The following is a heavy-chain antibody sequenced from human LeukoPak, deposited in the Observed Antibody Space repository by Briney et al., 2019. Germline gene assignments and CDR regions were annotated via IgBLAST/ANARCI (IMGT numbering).Heavy chain of an antibody. CDR1: GGTFSSYA. V-gene: IGHV1-69*04. CDR2: IIPILGIA. D-gene: IGHD6-13*01. CDR3: ARAAAAGTTTISLDY. J-gene: IGHJ4*02. Sequence: ASVKVSCKASGGTFSSYAISWVRQAPGQGLEWMGRIIPILGIANYAQKFQGRVTITADKSTSTAYMGLSSLRSEDTAVYYCARAAAAGTTTISLDYWGQGTLVTVSS.